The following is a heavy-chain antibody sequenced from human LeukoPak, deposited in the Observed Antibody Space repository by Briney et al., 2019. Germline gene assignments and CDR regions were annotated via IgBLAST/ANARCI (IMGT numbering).Heavy chain of an antibody. CDR2: ISGSGGST. CDR3: AKDYRSRVVITTGDY. D-gene: IGHD3-22*01. Sequence: GGSLSLSCAASGFTFSSYAMSWVRQAPGKGLEWVSAISGSGGSTYYADSVKGRFTISRDNSKNTLYLQMNSLRAEGTAVYYCAKDYRSRVVITTGDYWGQGTLVTVSS. V-gene: IGHV3-23*01. CDR1: GFTFSSYA. J-gene: IGHJ4*02.